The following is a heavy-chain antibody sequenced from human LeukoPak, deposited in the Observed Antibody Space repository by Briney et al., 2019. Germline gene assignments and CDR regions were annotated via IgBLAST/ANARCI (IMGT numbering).Heavy chain of an antibody. V-gene: IGHV5-51*01. D-gene: IGHD6-13*01. CDR3: ARRDMGVGAAAWGYYFDY. CDR2: IYPGDSDT. Sequence: GESLKISCKGSGYSFTSYWIGWVRQMPGKGLEWMGIIYPGDSDTRYSPSFQGQVTISADKSISTAYLQWSSLKASDTAMYYCARRDMGVGAAAWGYYFDYWGQGTLVTVSS. CDR1: GYSFTSYW. J-gene: IGHJ4*02.